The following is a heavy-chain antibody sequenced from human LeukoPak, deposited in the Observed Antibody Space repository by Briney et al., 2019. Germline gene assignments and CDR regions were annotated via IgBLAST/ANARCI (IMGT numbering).Heavy chain of an antibody. V-gene: IGHV4-59*12. J-gene: IGHJ4*02. Sequence: SETLSLTCTFSGDSIGSYYWSWIRQPPGKGLEWIGYIYYSGSTNYNPSLKSRVTISIDRSKNQFSLNLTTVTAADTAVYYCTKGSDSSWYPSFDSWGQGTLVTVSS. CDR1: GDSIGSYY. CDR2: IYYSGST. CDR3: TKGSDSSWYPSFDS. D-gene: IGHD6-13*01.